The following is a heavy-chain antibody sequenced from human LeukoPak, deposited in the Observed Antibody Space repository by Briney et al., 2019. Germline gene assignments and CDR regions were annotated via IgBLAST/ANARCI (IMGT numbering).Heavy chain of an antibody. V-gene: IGHV4-4*07. CDR2: IYTSGST. CDR3: ASLRYCSGGSCYAHDY. CDR1: GGSISSYY. Sequence: SETLSLTCTVSGGSISSYYWSWIRQPAGKGLEWIGRIYTSGSTNYNPSLKSRVTMSVDTSKNQCSLKLSSVTAADTAVYYCASLRYCSGGSCYAHDYWGQGTLVTVSS. D-gene: IGHD2-15*01. J-gene: IGHJ4*02.